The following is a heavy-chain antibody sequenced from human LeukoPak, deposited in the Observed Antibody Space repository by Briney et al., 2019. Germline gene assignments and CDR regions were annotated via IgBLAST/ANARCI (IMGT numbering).Heavy chain of an antibody. CDR1: GGSFSGYY. CDR3: ARAAADYDILTGYWYYYYYMDV. J-gene: IGHJ6*03. V-gene: IGHV4-59*01. CDR2: IYYSGST. D-gene: IGHD3-9*01. Sequence: PSETLSLTCAVYGGSFSGYYWGWIRQPPGKGLEWIGYIYYSGSTNYNPSLKSRVTISVDTSKNQFSLKLSSVTAADTAVYYCARAAADYDILTGYWYYYYYMDVWGKGTTVTISS.